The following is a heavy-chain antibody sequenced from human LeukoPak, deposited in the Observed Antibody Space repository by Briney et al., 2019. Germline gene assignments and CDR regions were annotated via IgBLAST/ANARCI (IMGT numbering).Heavy chain of an antibody. CDR2: IYYSGST. Sequence: SETLSLTCTVSGGSISSYYWSWIRQPPGKGLEWIGYIYYSGSTNYNPSLKSRVTISVDTSKNQFSLKLSSVTAADTAVYYCARTGSGRTNYYYYMDVWGKGTTVTISS. V-gene: IGHV4-59*01. CDR1: GGSISSYY. CDR3: ARTGSGRTNYYYYMDV. J-gene: IGHJ6*03. D-gene: IGHD6-19*01.